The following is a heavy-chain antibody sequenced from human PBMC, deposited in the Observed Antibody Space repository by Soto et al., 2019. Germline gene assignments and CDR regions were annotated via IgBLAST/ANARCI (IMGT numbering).Heavy chain of an antibody. CDR1: GYTFTSYY. Sequence: ASVKVSCKASGYTFTSYYMHWARQAPGQGLEWMGIINPSGGSTSYAQKFQGRVTMTRDTSTSTVYMELSSLRSEDTAVYYCARDRDRDYYDSSGYYSRGYYFDYWG. CDR2: INPSGGST. J-gene: IGHJ4*01. D-gene: IGHD3-22*01. CDR3: ARDRDRDYYDSSGYYSRGYYFDY. V-gene: IGHV1-46*01.